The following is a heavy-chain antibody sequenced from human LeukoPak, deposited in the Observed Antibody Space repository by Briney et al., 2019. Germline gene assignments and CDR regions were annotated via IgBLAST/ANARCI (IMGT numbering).Heavy chain of an antibody. V-gene: IGHV1-2*02. CDR1: GYTFTGYY. J-gene: IGHJ6*04. Sequence: EASVKVSCKASGYTFTGYYIHWVRQAPGQGLEWMGWINPNSGGTNYAQKFQGRVTMTRDTSISTAYMELSRLRSDDTAVYYCARDPVCSSTSCYPKQMDVWGKGTTVTISS. CDR3: ARDPVCSSTSCYPKQMDV. CDR2: INPNSGGT. D-gene: IGHD2-2*01.